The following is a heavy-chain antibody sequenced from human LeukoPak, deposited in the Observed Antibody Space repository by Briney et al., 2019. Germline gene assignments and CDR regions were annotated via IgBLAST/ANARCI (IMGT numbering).Heavy chain of an antibody. CDR1: GFTFSSYA. Sequence: SGGSLRLSCGASGFTFSSYAMSWVRQAPGKGLEWVSAIGSGTYYADSVKGRFTISRDNAKNSLYLQMNSLRAEDTAVYYCARDHYYDSSGYMYWGQGTLVTVSS. CDR2: IGSGT. V-gene: IGHV3-23*01. D-gene: IGHD3-22*01. J-gene: IGHJ4*02. CDR3: ARDHYYDSSGYMY.